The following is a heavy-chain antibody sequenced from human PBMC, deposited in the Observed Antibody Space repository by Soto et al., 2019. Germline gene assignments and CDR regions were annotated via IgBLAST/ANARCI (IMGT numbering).Heavy chain of an antibody. V-gene: IGHV3-23*01. CDR2: ISGSGGST. CDR3: AKWLVTPNYYYYGMDV. CDR1: GFTFSSYA. J-gene: IGHJ6*02. Sequence: GGSLRLSCAASGFTFSSYAMSWVRQAPGKGLEWVSAISGSGGSTYYADSVKGRFTISRDNSKNTLYPQMNSLRAEDTAVYYCAKWLVTPNYYYYGMDVWGQGTTVTVSS. D-gene: IGHD6-19*01.